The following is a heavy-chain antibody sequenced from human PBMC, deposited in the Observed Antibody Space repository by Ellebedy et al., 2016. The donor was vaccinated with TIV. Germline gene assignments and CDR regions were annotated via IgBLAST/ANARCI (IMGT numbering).Heavy chain of an antibody. D-gene: IGHD5-12*01. CDR2: INPIGGST. V-gene: IGHV1-46*01. Sequence: ASVKVSCKASGYTFTSYFIYWVRQAPGQGLEWMGVINPIGGSTTYAQKFQGRVAMTRETSTSTVYMELSSLRSEDTAVYYCTRDMVQGMVAKYLWFDNWGQGTVVTVSS. CDR1: GYTFTSYF. J-gene: IGHJ4*02. CDR3: TRDMVQGMVAKYLWFDN.